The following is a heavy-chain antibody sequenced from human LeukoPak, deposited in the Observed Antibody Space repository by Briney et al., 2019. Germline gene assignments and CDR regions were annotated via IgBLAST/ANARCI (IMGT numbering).Heavy chain of an antibody. CDR3: AKSRSIRNSNVVVPAAIFS. CDR2: ISGSGGST. V-gene: IGHV3-23*01. D-gene: IGHD2-2*01. CDR1: GFTFSSYA. J-gene: IGHJ5*02. Sequence: QPGGSLRLSCAASGFTFSSYAMSWVRQAPGKGLEWVSAISGSGGSTYYADSVKGRFTISRDNSKNTLYLQMNSLRAEDTAVYYCAKSRSIRNSNVVVPAAIFSWGQGTLVTVSS.